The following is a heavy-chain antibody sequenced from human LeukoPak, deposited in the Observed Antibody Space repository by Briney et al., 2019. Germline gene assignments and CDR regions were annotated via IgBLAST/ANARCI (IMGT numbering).Heavy chain of an antibody. CDR2: IYHGGST. V-gene: IGHV4-4*02. J-gene: IGHJ4*02. CDR3: ATNSGWRLDY. D-gene: IGHD1-26*01. Sequence: SGTLSLTCAVSGASISSNNWWTWVRQPPGKGLEWIGEIYHGGSTNYNTSLRSRVTISVDKSKNQFSLNLTSVTAADTSVYYCATNSGWRLDYWGQGGLLSVSS. CDR1: GASISSNNW.